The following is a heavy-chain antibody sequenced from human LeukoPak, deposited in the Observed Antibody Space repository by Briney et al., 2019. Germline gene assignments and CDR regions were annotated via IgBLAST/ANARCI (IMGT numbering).Heavy chain of an antibody. CDR1: TFTFTPGW. V-gene: IGHV3-7*03. D-gene: IGHD5-18*01. CDR2: IKRDGGEK. Sequence: GGSLRLSCEASTFTFTPGWMSWVRQAPGKGREWVAMIKRDGGEKYYVDSVRGRFTISRDNAKNSLYLQMNRLRDEDTAVYYCACLDTAHPNVVHWGQGTLVTVSS. CDR3: ACLDTAHPNVVH. J-gene: IGHJ4*02.